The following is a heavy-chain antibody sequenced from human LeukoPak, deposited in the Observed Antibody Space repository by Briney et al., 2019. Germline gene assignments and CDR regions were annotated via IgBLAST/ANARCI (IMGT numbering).Heavy chain of an antibody. V-gene: IGHV3-7*01. CDR1: GFTFSSYG. CDR2: IKQDGSEK. CDR3: ARDNGYCSGGRCYYYYMDV. J-gene: IGHJ6*03. Sequence: PGGSLRLSCAASGFTFSSYGMHWVRQAPGKGLERVAKIKQDGSEKYYVDSVKGRFTFSRDNAKNSLYLQMNSLRAEDTAVYYCARDNGYCSGGRCYYYYMDVWGKGTTVTVSS. D-gene: IGHD2-15*01.